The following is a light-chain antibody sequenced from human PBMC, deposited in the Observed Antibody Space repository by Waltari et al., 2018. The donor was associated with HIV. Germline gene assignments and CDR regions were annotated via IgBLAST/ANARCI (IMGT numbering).Light chain of an antibody. J-gene: IGLJ3*02. Sequence: SVSESSGKTVTISCTRSSGTIASNYVQWYQQRPGSAPTTVIYEDNQRPSGVPDRFSGSIDSSSNSASLTISGLKTEDEADYYCQSYDNSIWVFGGGTKLTVL. CDR1: SGTIASNY. V-gene: IGLV6-57*03. CDR3: QSYDNSIWV. CDR2: EDN.